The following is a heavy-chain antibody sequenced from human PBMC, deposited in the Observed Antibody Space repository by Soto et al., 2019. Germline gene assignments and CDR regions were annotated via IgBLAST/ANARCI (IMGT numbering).Heavy chain of an antibody. D-gene: IGHD3-10*01. CDR1: GGTLSDHG. V-gene: IGHV1-69*06. CDR3: ARGVYGSGNYYTGPSAFDI. J-gene: IGHJ3*02. Sequence: QVQLEQSGAEVKKPGSSVKISCKASGGTLSDHGVSGLRQAPGQGLEGVGGTIPVFNTAKYAPKFKGRVTIAANKSTNIAYMELGSLRSDDTAFYYCARGVYGSGNYYTGPSAFDIWGQGTLVIVSS. CDR2: TIPVFNTA.